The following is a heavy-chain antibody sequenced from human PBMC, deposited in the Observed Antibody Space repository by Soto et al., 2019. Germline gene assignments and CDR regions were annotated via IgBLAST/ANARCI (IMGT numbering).Heavy chain of an antibody. Sequence: QVQLVQSGAEVKKPGSSVKVSCKASGGTFSSYTISWVRQAPGQGLEWMGRIIPILGIANYAQKFQGRVTITAVKSTSTAYMELSSLRSEDTAVYYCARATPIMVVPAAYWYFDLWGRGTLVTVSS. J-gene: IGHJ2*01. CDR2: IIPILGIA. CDR3: ARATPIMVVPAAYWYFDL. V-gene: IGHV1-69*02. CDR1: GGTFSSYT. D-gene: IGHD2-2*01.